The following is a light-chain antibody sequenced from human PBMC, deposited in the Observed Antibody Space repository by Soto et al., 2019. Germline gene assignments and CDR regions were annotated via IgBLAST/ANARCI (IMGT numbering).Light chain of an antibody. J-gene: IGKJ2*03. Sequence: EIVLTQSPGTLSLSPGERATLSCRASQSVRSGYLAWYQQKPGQAPRLLIYGASIRATGIPGRFSGSGSGTDFTLTISRLEPEDFAVFYCQQYGSSPYSFGQGTKLEIK. V-gene: IGKV3-20*01. CDR1: QSVRSGY. CDR2: GAS. CDR3: QQYGSSPYS.